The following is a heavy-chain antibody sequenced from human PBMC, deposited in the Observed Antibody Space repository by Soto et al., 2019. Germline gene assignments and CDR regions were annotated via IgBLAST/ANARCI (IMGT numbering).Heavy chain of an antibody. Sequence: QVQLVQSGAEVKKPGSSVKVSCKASGGTFSSYAISWVRQAPGQGLEWMGGIIPIFGTANYAQKFQGRVTITADESTSTAYMELSSLRSEDTAVYYCAKDLDTLPYYVAHPPGYWGQGTLVTVSS. CDR2: IIPIFGTA. CDR3: AKDLDTLPYYVAHPPGY. V-gene: IGHV1-69*01. D-gene: IGHD3-10*02. J-gene: IGHJ4*02. CDR1: GGTFSSYA.